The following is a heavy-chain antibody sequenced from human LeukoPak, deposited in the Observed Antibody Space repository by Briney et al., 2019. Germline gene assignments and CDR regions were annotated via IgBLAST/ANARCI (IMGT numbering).Heavy chain of an antibody. V-gene: IGHV4-59*12. D-gene: IGHD3-10*01. CDR1: GGSISSYY. CDR2: IYYSGST. Sequence: PSETLSLTCTVSGGSISSYYWSWIRQPPGKGLEWIGYIYYSGSTNYNPSLKSRVTISVDTSKNQFSLKLSSVTAADTAVYYCATPSRWFGGLGNAFDIWGQGTMVTVSS. CDR3: ATPSRWFGGLGNAFDI. J-gene: IGHJ3*02.